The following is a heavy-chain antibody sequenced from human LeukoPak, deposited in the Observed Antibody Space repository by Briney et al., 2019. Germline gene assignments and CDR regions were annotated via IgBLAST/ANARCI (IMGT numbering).Heavy chain of an antibody. V-gene: IGHV3-66*02. CDR3: ARWGGGSYLYFDY. CDR1: GFTVSSNY. CDR2: IYSAGST. Sequence: GGSLRLSCVASGFTVSSNYMSWVRQAPGKGLEWVSSIYSAGSTYYADSVKGRFTISRDSSTNTVYLQMNSLRTEDTAVYLCARWGGGSYLYFDYWGQGTLVTVSS. J-gene: IGHJ4*02. D-gene: IGHD1-26*01.